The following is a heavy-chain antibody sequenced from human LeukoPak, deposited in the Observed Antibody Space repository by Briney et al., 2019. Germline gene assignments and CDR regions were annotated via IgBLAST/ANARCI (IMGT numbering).Heavy chain of an antibody. J-gene: IGHJ6*02. D-gene: IGHD2-2*01. V-gene: IGHV3-48*02. Sequence: GGSLRLSCAASGFTFSSYSMNWVRQAPGKGLGWVSYISSSSTIYYADSVKGRFTISRDNAKNSLYLQMNSLRDEDTAVYYCARERGSTMDVWGQGTTVTVSS. CDR2: ISSSSTI. CDR3: ARERGSTMDV. CDR1: GFTFSSYS.